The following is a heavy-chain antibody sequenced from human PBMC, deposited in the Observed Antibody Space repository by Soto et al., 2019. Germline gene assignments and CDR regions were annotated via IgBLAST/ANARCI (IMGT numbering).Heavy chain of an antibody. J-gene: IGHJ6*03. D-gene: IGHD3-9*01. CDR2: ISGSGGST. CDR3: AKEYYDILTGYYMVDYYYYYYMDV. V-gene: IGHV3-23*01. Sequence: RGSLRLSCAASGFTFSSYAMSWVRQAPGKGLEWVSAISGSGGSTYYADSVKGRFTISRDNSKNTLYLQMNSLRAEDTAVYYCAKEYYDILTGYYMVDYYYYYYMDVWGKGTMVTVSS. CDR1: GFTFSSYA.